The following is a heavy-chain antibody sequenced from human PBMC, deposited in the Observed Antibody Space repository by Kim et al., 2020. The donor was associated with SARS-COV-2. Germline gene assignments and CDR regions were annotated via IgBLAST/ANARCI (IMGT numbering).Heavy chain of an antibody. D-gene: IGHD3-10*01. V-gene: IGHV4-31*02. Sequence: YYHPSLKNRVAISVDTSRNQFSLNLNSVTAADTAVYYCVRDRGESKRAFDIWGQGTMVTVSS. CDR3: VRDRGESKRAFDI. J-gene: IGHJ3*02.